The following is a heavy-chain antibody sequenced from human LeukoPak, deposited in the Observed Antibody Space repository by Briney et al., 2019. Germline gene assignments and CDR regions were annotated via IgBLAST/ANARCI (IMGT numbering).Heavy chain of an antibody. CDR1: GFTFSSYA. D-gene: IGHD3-9*01. CDR3: AKASLRYFDWFSDY. CDR2: ISYDGSNK. V-gene: IGHV3-30*18. J-gene: IGHJ4*02. Sequence: GGSLRLSCAASGFTFSSYAMHCVRQAPGKGLEWVAVISYDGSNKYYADSVKGRFTISRDNSRNTLHLQMNSLRAEDTAVYSCAKASLRYFDWFSDYWGQGTLVTVSS.